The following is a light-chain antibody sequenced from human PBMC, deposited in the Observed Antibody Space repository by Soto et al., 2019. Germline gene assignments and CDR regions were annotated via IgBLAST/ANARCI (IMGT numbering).Light chain of an antibody. V-gene: IGLV2-8*01. Sequence: QSVPTQPPSASGSPGQSVTISCTGTTSDVGGYKYVSWHQHRPGRAPRLILYEVNKRPAGVPDRFSGSKSGNTASLTVSGLQADDEADYYCISYAGSNTFVFGTGNKLTVL. CDR3: ISYAGSNTFV. J-gene: IGLJ1*01. CDR1: TSDVGGYKY. CDR2: EVN.